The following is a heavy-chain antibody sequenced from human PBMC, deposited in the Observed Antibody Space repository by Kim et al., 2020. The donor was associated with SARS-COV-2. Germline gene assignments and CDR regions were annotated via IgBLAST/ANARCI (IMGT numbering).Heavy chain of an antibody. D-gene: IGHD5-12*01. V-gene: IGHV5-51*01. CDR3: ARLVEMATNFDY. J-gene: IGHJ4*02. Sequence: RYGPSVQGQVTISADKSISTAYLQWSSLKASDTAMYYCARLVEMATNFDYWGQGTLVTVSS.